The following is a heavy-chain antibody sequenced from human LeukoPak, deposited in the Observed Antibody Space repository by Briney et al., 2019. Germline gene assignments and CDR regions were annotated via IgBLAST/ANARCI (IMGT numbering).Heavy chain of an antibody. J-gene: IGHJ5*02. D-gene: IGHD1-26*01. CDR3: ARGGGWEPNNYLGP. V-gene: IGHV4-31*03. CDR1: RGSINSGGAY. Sequence: SQTLSLTCTLSRGSINSGGAYWTWIRQHPVKGLEWIGNIDSSGTTYYNPSLKSRLTISLDSSQNQFSLSLTSMTAADTAIYYCARGGGWEPNNYLGPWGPGTLVSVSS. CDR2: IDSSGTT.